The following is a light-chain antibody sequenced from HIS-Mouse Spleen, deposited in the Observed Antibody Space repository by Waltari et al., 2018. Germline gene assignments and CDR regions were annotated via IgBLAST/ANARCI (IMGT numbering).Light chain of an antibody. CDR2: DVS. V-gene: IGLV2-14*03. Sequence: QSALTQPASVSGSPGQSITISCTGTSSDVGGYNYVSWYQHHPGKAPKLMIYDVSNRPSGVSNRFSGSKSGNTASLTISGLQAEDEADHYCSSYTSSSFNVVFGGGTKLTVL. J-gene: IGLJ2*01. CDR3: SSYTSSSFNVV. CDR1: SSDVGGYNY.